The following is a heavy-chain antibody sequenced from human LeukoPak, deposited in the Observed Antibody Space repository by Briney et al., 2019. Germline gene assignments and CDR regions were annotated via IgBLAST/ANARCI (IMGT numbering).Heavy chain of an antibody. CDR3: ARVNGKSGSTIYYFDY. D-gene: IGHD2-2*01. CDR1: GGTFSSYA. CDR2: IIPMLGIA. J-gene: IGHJ4*02. Sequence: WASVKVSCKASGGTFSSYAISWVRQAPGQGLEWMVRIIPMLGIANYAQKFQGRVTITADKSTSTAYMELSSLRSEDTAVYHCARVNGKSGSTIYYFDYWGQGTLVTVSS. V-gene: IGHV1-69*04.